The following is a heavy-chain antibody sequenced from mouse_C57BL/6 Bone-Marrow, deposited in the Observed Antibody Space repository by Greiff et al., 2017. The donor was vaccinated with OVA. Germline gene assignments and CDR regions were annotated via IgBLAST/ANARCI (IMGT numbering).Heavy chain of an antibody. CDR3: ARSGAMDY. CDR2: ISDGGSYT. V-gene: IGHV5-4*03. Sequence: EVKLQESGGGLVKPGGSLKLSCAASGFTFSSYAMSWVRQTPEKRLEWVATISDGGSYTYYPDTVKGRFTISRDNAKNNLYLQMSHLKSEDTAMYYCARSGAMDYWGQGTSVTVSS. D-gene: IGHD3-1*01. CDR1: GFTFSSYA. J-gene: IGHJ4*01.